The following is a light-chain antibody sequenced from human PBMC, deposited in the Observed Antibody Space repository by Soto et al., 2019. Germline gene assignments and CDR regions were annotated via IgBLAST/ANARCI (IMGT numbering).Light chain of an antibody. J-gene: IGLJ2*01. CDR1: SSDVGGYNY. CDR2: DVS. V-gene: IGLV2-14*01. Sequence: QSALTQPASVSGSPGQSITISCTEPSSDVGGYNYVSWYQQHPGKPPKLMIYDVSNRPSGVSNRFSGSKSGNTASLTISGLQAEDEADYYCSSYTSSSTPLVFGGGTKVTVL. CDR3: SSYTSSSTPLV.